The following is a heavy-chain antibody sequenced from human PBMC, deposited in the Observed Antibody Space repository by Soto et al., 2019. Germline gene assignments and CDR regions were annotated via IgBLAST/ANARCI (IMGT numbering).Heavy chain of an antibody. J-gene: IGHJ6*03. CDR1: GFTLTSSA. CDR3: AAGSTVTTFAPGSRFYMAV. CDR2: IVVGSGNT. Sequence: ASVKVSCKASGFTLTSSAMQWVRQARGQRLEWIGWIVVGSGNTNYAQKFQERVTITRDMSTSTAYMELSSLRSEDTAVYYCAAGSTVTTFAPGSRFYMAVWGKGTTVTVSS. V-gene: IGHV1-58*02. D-gene: IGHD4-17*01.